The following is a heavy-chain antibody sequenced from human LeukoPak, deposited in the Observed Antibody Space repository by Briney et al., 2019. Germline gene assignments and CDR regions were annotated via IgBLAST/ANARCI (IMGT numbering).Heavy chain of an antibody. J-gene: IGHJ4*02. V-gene: IGHV3-74*01. CDR3: DRVGYSYGSYYFDY. CDR1: GFTFSTYW. Sequence: PGGSLRLSCAASGFTFSTYWMHWVRQAPGKGLVWVSRINSDASSTTYADSVKGRFTISRDTARNTPYLQMNSLRAEDTAVYYCDRVGYSYGSYYFDYWGQGTLVTVSS. CDR2: INSDASST. D-gene: IGHD5-18*01.